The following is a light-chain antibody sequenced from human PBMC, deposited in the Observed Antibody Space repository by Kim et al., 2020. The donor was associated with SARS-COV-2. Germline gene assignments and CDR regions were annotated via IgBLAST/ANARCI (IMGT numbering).Light chain of an antibody. Sequence: SYELTQPPSVSVSPGQTASITCSGDKLGDKYACWYQQKPGQSPVLVIYQDGKRPSGIPERFSGSNSGNTATLTISGTQAMDEADYYCQAWDSSLVFGGGTQLTVL. J-gene: IGLJ2*01. CDR3: QAWDSSLV. CDR2: QDG. CDR1: KLGDKY. V-gene: IGLV3-1*01.